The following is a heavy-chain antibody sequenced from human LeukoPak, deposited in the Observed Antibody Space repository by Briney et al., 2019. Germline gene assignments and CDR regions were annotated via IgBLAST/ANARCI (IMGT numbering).Heavy chain of an antibody. D-gene: IGHD6-13*01. J-gene: IGHJ4*02. CDR2: ISYDGSNK. Sequence: PGGSLRLSCAASGFTFSSYAMHWVRQAPGKGLEWVAVISYDGSNKYYADSVKGRFTISRDNFKNTLYLQMNSLRAEDTAVYYCARAGAAAFDYWGQGTLVTVSS. CDR3: ARAGAAAFDY. V-gene: IGHV3-30-3*01. CDR1: GFTFSSYA.